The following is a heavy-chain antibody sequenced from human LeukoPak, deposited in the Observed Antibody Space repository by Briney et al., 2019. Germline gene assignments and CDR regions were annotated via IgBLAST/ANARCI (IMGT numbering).Heavy chain of an antibody. V-gene: IGHV4-31*03. Sequence: SETLSLTCTVSGGSISSGGYYWSWIRQHPGKGLEWIGYIYYSGSTYYNPSLKSRVTISVDTSKNQFPLKLSSVTAADTAVYYCARGRYNWNYVWFDPWGQGTLVTVSS. CDR1: GGSISSGGYY. J-gene: IGHJ5*02. D-gene: IGHD1-7*01. CDR2: IYYSGST. CDR3: ARGRYNWNYVWFDP.